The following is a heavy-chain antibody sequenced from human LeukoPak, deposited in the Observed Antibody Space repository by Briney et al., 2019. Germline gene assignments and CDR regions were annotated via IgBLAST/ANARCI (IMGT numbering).Heavy chain of an antibody. CDR2: IRSSGSPI. Sequence: GGSLRLSCAASGFTFSSYEMNWVRQAPGKGLEWVSYIRSSGSPIYYADSVKGRFTISRDNAKNSLYLQMNSLRAEDTAVYYCASLHHYYYYMDVWGKGTTVTVSS. CDR1: GFTFSSYE. J-gene: IGHJ6*03. V-gene: IGHV3-48*03. CDR3: ASLHHYYYYMDV.